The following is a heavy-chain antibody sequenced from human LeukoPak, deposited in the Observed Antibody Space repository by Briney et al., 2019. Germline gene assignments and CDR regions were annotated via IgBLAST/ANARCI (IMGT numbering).Heavy chain of an antibody. D-gene: IGHD3-10*01. CDR1: GFTFSSYD. CDR3: ARGVTMVRGVIDYFDY. CDR2: IGTAGDT. J-gene: IGHJ4*02. V-gene: IGHV3-13*01. Sequence: PGGSLRLSCAASGFTFSSYDMHWVRQATGKGLEWVSAIGTAGDTYYPGSVKGRFTISRENAKNSLYLQMNSLRAGDTAVYYCARGVTMVRGVIDYFDYWGQGTLVTVSS.